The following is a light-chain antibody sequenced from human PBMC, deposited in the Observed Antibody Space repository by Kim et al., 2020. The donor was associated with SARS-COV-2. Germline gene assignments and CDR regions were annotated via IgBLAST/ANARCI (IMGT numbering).Light chain of an antibody. V-gene: IGKV3-15*01. CDR2: GAS. CDR3: QQYNNWPFT. J-gene: IGKJ2*01. CDR1: QSVSNN. Sequence: SVSPGERATLSCRASQSVSNNLAWYQQKPGQAPRLLIYGASTRPTGIPARVSGSGSGTDFTLTISNLQSEDFAVYYCQQYNNWPFTFGQGTKLEI.